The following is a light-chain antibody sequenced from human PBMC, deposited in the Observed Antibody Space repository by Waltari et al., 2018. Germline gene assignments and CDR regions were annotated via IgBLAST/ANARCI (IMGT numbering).Light chain of an antibody. V-gene: IGKV3-20*01. Sequence: EVVLTQSPVTLSLSPGERATLSCRASQSVGSDCLAWYQQKPGQAPRLLLYGASSRATGIPDRFSGSGSGTDFTLTISRLEPEDFAVYYCQQYGISPRTFGQGTKVEI. CDR2: GAS. CDR1: QSVGSDC. CDR3: QQYGISPRT. J-gene: IGKJ1*01.